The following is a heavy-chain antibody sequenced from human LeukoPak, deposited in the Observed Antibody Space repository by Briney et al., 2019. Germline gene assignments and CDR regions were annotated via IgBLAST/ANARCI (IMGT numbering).Heavy chain of an antibody. CDR3: AKRGVVIRVILVGFHKESYYFDS. V-gene: IGHV3-23*01. J-gene: IGHJ4*02. D-gene: IGHD3-22*01. Sequence: GGSLRLSCAVAGITLSNYGRSWGRQAPGKGREWVAGISDSGGRTNYADSVRGRFTISRDDPKNTLYLQMNSLRAENTAVYFCAKRGVVIRVILVGFHKESYYFDSWGQGALVTVSS. CDR1: GITLSNYG. CDR2: ISDSGGRT.